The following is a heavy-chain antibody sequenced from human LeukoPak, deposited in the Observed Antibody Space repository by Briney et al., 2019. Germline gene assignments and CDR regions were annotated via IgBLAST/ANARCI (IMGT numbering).Heavy chain of an antibody. CDR2: ISYDGSNK. J-gene: IGHJ6*02. D-gene: IGHD3-3*01. V-gene: IGHV3-30-3*01. Sequence: VGSLRLSCAASGFTFSSYAIHWVRQAPRKGLGWGAVISYDGSNKYYADSVKVRFTISRDNSKNSLYLQMHSLRAEDTAVYYCARDTPLKGRFLEWLSGDVWGQGTTVTVSS. CDR1: GFTFSSYA. CDR3: ARDTPLKGRFLEWLSGDV.